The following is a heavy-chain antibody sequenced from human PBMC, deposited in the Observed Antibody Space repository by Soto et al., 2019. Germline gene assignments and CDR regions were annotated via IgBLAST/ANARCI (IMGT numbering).Heavy chain of an antibody. J-gene: IGHJ4*02. V-gene: IGHV4-4*07. CDR3: AIGSGWQDMDY. Sequence: SETLSLTCTVSGGSITSYYWSWIRQPAGKGLEWIGRTYSSGSTDYNPSLKSRVTMSADTSKNQFSLKLTSVTAADTAVYYCAIGSGWQDMDYWGQGTLVTVSS. D-gene: IGHD6-19*01. CDR1: GGSITSYY. CDR2: TYSSGST.